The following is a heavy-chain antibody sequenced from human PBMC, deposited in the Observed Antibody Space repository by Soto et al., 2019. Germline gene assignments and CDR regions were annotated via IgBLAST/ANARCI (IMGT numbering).Heavy chain of an antibody. Sequence: PSETLPLTGTPSGTSITKGDYYWNWIRHPPGKGLEWIGFIYNSGSTYYNPSLKSRVTISVDTSKNQFSLKLTSVTAADTAVYYCARNDYDYVWESPGGDAFDIWGQGTLVTVSS. CDR1: GTSITKGDYY. V-gene: IGHV4-30-4*01. CDR2: IYNSGST. D-gene: IGHD3-16*01. J-gene: IGHJ3*02. CDR3: ARNDYDYVWESPGGDAFDI.